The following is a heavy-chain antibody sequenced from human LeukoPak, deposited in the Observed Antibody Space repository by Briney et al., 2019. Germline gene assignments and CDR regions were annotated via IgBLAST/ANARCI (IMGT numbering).Heavy chain of an antibody. J-gene: IGHJ4*02. D-gene: IGHD4-11*01. CDR1: GLTLSNFA. CDR3: AKNRGNYYYFDY. V-gene: IGHV3-23*01. Sequence: AGSLRLSCAASGLTLSNFAMSWVRQAPGKPLEWVSAISGSGDSTYYADSVKGRFAISRDNSKNTLYLQMNSLRAEDTAVYYCAKNRGNYYYFDYWGQGTLVTVSS. CDR2: ISGSGDST.